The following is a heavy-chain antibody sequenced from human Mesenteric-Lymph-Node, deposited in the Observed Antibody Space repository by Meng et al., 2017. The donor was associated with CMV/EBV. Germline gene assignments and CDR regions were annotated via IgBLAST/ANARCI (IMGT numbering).Heavy chain of an antibody. CDR1: FSQYY. V-gene: IGHV1-2*02. D-gene: IGHD2-2*01. CDR2: IHPASGDT. Sequence: FSQYYNDLRRQGAGRGLECVVWIHPASGDTNYAQNCRSRVTMPGDTSVSTAYMEGTRLTSDDTAVYYCATFGVPATMSVGERRCLDYWGQGSLVTVSS. CDR3: ATFGVPATMSVGERRCLDY. J-gene: IGHJ4*01.